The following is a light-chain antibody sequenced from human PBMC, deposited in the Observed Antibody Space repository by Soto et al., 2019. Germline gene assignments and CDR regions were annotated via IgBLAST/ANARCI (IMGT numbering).Light chain of an antibody. CDR2: GVN. CDR1: SSDSGDDKY. CDR3: GSFTTSRIWV. V-gene: IGLV2-14*01. Sequence: QSALTQPASVSGSPGQSITVSCTGSSSDSGDDKYVSWYQQQPGKGPNLLIYGVNSRPSGISNRFSGSKSGNTASLTISGLQVEDEAEYFCGSFTTSRIWVFGGGTKVTVL. J-gene: IGLJ3*02.